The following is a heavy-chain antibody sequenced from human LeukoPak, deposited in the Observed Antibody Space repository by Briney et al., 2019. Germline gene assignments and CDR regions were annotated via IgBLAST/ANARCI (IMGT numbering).Heavy chain of an antibody. V-gene: IGHV3-15*01. CDR2: IRGTPDGGAT. CDR1: GFTFINSW. J-gene: IGHJ4*02. CDR3: ATDLHFGYCTATSCANY. D-gene: IGHD2-2*03. Sequence: PGGSLRLSCAASGFTFINSWMTWVRQAPGKGLEWVGRIRGTPDGGATDYAAPVKGRFTISRDDSKNTLYLQMSSLRTEDTAVYYCATDLHFGYCTATSCANYWGQGTLVTVSS.